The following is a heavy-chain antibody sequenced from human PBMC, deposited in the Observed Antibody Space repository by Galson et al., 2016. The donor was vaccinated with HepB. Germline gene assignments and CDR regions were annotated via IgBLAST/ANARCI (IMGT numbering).Heavy chain of an antibody. J-gene: IGHJ4*02. CDR2: INVDGSEE. CDR3: ARDDYRVFGH. D-gene: IGHD4-11*01. CDR1: GFTFSSYW. Sequence: CAASGFTFSSYWMSWVRQAPGKGLEWVVNINVDGSEEYYVDSVRGRFTISRDNAKNSMYLQMNSLRVEDTAVYYCARDDYRVFGHWGQGTLVTGSS. V-gene: IGHV3-7*05.